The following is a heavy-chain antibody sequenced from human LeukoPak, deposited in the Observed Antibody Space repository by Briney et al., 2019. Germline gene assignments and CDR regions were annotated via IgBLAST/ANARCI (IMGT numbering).Heavy chain of an antibody. Sequence: PSETLSLTCAVSGYSISSGYYWGWVRQPPGKGLEWIGSIYHSGSTYYNPSLRSRVTISVDTSKNQFSLKLSSVTAADTAVYYCARAKTTVTTWLDPWGQGTLVTVSS. CDR3: ARAKTTVTTWLDP. V-gene: IGHV4-38-2*01. J-gene: IGHJ5*02. CDR2: IYHSGST. CDR1: GYSISSGYY. D-gene: IGHD4-17*01.